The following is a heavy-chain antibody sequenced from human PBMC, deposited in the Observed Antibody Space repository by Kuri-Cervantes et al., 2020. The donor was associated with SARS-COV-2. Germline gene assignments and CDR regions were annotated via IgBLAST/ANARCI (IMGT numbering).Heavy chain of an antibody. J-gene: IGHJ4*02. CDR2: IRYDGSNK. Sequence: GGSLRLSCAVSGFTFTSHAMHWVRRAPGKGLEWVAFIRYDGSNKYYADSVKGRFTISRDNSKNTLYLQMNSLRAEDTAVYYCAKELIQLWGLDYWGQGTLVTVSS. V-gene: IGHV3-30*02. D-gene: IGHD5-18*01. CDR3: AKELIQLWGLDY. CDR1: GFTFTSHA.